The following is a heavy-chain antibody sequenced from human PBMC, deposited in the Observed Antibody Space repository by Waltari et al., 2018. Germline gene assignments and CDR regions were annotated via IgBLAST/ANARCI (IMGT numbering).Heavy chain of an antibody. D-gene: IGHD7-27*01. CDR2: SYYSGST. CDR3: ARDKPQTGPHYGMDV. J-gene: IGHJ6*02. V-gene: IGHV4-59*11. CDR1: GGSISSHY. Sequence: QVQLQESGPGLVKPSETLSLTCTVSGGSISSHYWSWIRQPPGKGLEWIGYSYYSGSTNYNPTLKRRVTISVDTSKNQFSLKLSSVTAADTAVYYCARDKPQTGPHYGMDVWGQGTTVTVSS.